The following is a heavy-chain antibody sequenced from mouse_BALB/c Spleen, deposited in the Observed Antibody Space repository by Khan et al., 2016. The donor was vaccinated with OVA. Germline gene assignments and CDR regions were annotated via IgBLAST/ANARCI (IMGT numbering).Heavy chain of an antibody. V-gene: IGHV1S29*02. CDR1: GYTFTDYN. CDR3: VRSGYGSFAY. D-gene: IGHD1-2*01. CDR2: IYPNTGDT. J-gene: IGHJ3*01. Sequence: VQLQQSGPELVKPGASVKISCKASGYTFTDYNMDWVKQSHGKSIEWIGYIYPNTGDTGYNQKFKTKATLTVDSSSSIAYLELRSLTSEDSAVYYCVRSGYGSFAYWGQGTLVTVSA.